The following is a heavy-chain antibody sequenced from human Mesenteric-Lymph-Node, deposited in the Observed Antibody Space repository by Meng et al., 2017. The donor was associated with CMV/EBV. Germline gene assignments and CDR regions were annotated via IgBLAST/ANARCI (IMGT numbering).Heavy chain of an antibody. CDR3: ASLPGYSSGSLDY. CDR2: IYYSGST. Sequence: VSGGSISSSSYYWGWIRQPPGKGLEWIGSIYYSGSTYYNPSLKSRVTISVDTSKNQFSLKPSSVTAADTAVYYCASLPGYSSGSLDYWGQGTLVTVSS. D-gene: IGHD6-19*01. J-gene: IGHJ4*02. CDR1: GGSISSSSYY. V-gene: IGHV4-39*01.